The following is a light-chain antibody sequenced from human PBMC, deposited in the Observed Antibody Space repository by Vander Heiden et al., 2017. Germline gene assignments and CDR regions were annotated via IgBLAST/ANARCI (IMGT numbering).Light chain of an antibody. CDR3: ATWDDSLVAWV. Sequence: QSVVTQSPSASGTPGQRVTISCSGTNSNIGRNYVLWYQQLPGAAPTLLIYQNHQRPSGVPDRFSASKSGTSASLAISGLRSEDEADYYCATWDDSLVAWVFGGGTKLTV. V-gene: IGLV1-47*01. CDR2: QNH. CDR1: NSNIGRNY. J-gene: IGLJ3*02.